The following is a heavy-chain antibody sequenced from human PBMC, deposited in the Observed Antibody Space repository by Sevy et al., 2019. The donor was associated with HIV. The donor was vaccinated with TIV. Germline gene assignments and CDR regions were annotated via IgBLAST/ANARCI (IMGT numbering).Heavy chain of an antibody. CDR1: GFTLGDYA. Sequence: GGSLRLSCTTSGFTLGDYAMNWVRQAPGKGLEWVGFMRSKPFAGTTEYAASVKGRFTISNDDSEASAHLKMNSLRTEDTGVYYCIRGRLLGYTAMVPDYWGQGTLVTVSS. D-gene: IGHD5-18*01. CDR2: MRSKPFAGTT. CDR3: IRGRLLGYTAMVPDY. J-gene: IGHJ4*02. V-gene: IGHV3-49*04.